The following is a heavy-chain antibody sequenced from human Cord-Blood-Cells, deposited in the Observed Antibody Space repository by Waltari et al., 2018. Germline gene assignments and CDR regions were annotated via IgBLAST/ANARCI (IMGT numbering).Heavy chain of an antibody. CDR3: ARMYYDFWSGYYTRYYYGMDV. CDR1: GYTFTSYD. CDR2: MNPNSGNQ. V-gene: IGHV1-8*01. J-gene: IGHJ6*02. Sequence: QVQLVQSGAEVKKPGASVKVSCKASGYTFTSYDINWVRQATGQGLEWMGWMNPNSGNQGYAQKFQGRVTMTRNTSISTAYMELSSLRSEDTAVYYCARMYYDFWSGYYTRYYYGMDVWGQGTTVTVSS. D-gene: IGHD3-3*01.